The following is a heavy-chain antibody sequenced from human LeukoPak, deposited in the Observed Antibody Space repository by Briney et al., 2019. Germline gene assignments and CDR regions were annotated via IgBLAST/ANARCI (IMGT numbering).Heavy chain of an antibody. V-gene: IGHV4-59*08. CDR2: IYGSGST. CDR1: GDSLSSHY. CDR3: ARNVGWYSHDS. D-gene: IGHD6-19*01. Sequence: SETLSLTCTVSGDSLSSHYWSWIRQPPGKALEWIGYIYGSGSTHYDPSLRSRVTISEDTSKNQFSLKLTSVTAADTAVYCCARNVGWYSHDSWGQGTLVTVSS. J-gene: IGHJ4*02.